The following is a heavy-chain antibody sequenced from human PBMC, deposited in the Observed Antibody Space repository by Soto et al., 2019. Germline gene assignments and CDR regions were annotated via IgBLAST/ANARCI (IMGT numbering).Heavy chain of an antibody. J-gene: IGHJ4*02. D-gene: IGHD6-13*01. Sequence: QGHLVQSGGEVKKPGASVKVSCKAHGYILNNSGVSWVRQAPGQGLEWTAWISTYKHDTKYAQKFQGRVTLTTDTTTNTAYMKLRSLTSDDTAGYFCTSAEQRLVSFFDYWGQGTLVTVSS. V-gene: IGHV1-18*01. CDR2: ISTYKHDT. CDR3: TSAEQRLVSFFDY. CDR1: GYILNNSG.